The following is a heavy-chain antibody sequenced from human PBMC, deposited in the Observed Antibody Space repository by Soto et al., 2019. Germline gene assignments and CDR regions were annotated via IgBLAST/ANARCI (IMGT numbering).Heavy chain of an antibody. V-gene: IGHV4-30-2*01. CDR3: AGMTTSWFDP. CDR2: IYHSGST. Sequence: SETLSLTCAVSGGSISSGGYSWSWIRQPPGKGLEWIGYIYHSGSTYYNPSLKSRVTISVDRSKNQFSLKLSSVTAADTAVYYCAGMTTSWFDPWGQGTLVTVSS. CDR1: GGSISSGGYS. J-gene: IGHJ5*02. D-gene: IGHD4-17*01.